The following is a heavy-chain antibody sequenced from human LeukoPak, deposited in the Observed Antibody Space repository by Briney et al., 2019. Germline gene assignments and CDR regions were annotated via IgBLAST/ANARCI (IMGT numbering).Heavy chain of an antibody. Sequence: ASVKVSCKASGYTFNHYRLHWVRQAHGQGLEWMGWVNPDSGGTNYQQNFQGRVTMTRDTSISTVYMELSRLRSDDTAVYYCARENWYSDYWGQGTLVTVSS. J-gene: IGHJ4*02. CDR1: GYTFNHYR. CDR3: ARENWYSDY. CDR2: VNPDSGGT. D-gene: IGHD1-1*01. V-gene: IGHV1-2*02.